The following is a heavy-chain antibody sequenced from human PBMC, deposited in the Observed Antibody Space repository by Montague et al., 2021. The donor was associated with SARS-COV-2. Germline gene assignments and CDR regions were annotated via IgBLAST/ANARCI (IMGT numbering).Heavy chain of an antibody. Sequence: SLRLSCAASGFTVSSNYMSWVRQAPGKGQEWVSVIYSGDSTYYADSVKGRFTISRHNSKNTLYLQMNSLRAEDTAVYYCARVQGYSGYDGAFDIWGQGTMVTVSS. CDR3: ARVQGYSGYDGAFDI. CDR2: IYSGDST. V-gene: IGHV3-53*04. D-gene: IGHD5-12*01. J-gene: IGHJ3*02. CDR1: GFTVSSNY.